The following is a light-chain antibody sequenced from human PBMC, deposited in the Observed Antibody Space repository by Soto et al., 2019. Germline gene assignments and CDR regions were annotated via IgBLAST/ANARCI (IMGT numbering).Light chain of an antibody. CDR1: NSDVGGYNH. J-gene: IGLJ3*02. CDR2: DVI. V-gene: IGLV2-11*01. CDR3: CSYAGSYTWV. Sequence: QSALTQPRSVSGSPGQSVTISCTGTNSDVGGYNHVSWFQQYLGKAPKLMIYDVIKRPSGVPDRFSGSKSGNTASLTISGLQAEDEADYYCCSYAGSYTWVFGGGTKVTVL.